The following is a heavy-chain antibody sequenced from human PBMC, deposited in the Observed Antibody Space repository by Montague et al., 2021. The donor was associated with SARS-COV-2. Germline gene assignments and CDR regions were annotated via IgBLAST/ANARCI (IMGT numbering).Heavy chain of an antibody. J-gene: IGHJ6*02. D-gene: IGHD3-22*01. CDR2: ISSSDSTI. Sequence: SLRLSCAASGFTFSSYEMNWVRQAPGKGLEWVSYISSSDSTIYYADSVKGRFTISRDNAKNSLYLQMNSLRAEDTAVYYCARVLVVTYYGMDVWGQGTTVTVSS. V-gene: IGHV3-48*03. CDR3: ARVLVVTYYGMDV. CDR1: GFTFSSYE.